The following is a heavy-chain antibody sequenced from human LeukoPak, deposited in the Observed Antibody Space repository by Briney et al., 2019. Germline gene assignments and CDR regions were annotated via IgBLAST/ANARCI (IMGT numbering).Heavy chain of an antibody. CDR1: GFTFSSYS. CDR2: ISSSSSYI. J-gene: IGHJ6*02. V-gene: IGHV3-21*01. CDR3: ARVSCSGGSCYSVSGYYYYGMDV. D-gene: IGHD2-15*01. Sequence: GGSLRLSCAASGFTFSSYSMNWVRQAPGKGLEWVSSISSSSSYIYYADSVKGRFTISRDNAKNSLYLQMNSLRAEDTAVYYCARVSCSGGSCYSVSGYYYYGMDVWGQGTTVTVSS.